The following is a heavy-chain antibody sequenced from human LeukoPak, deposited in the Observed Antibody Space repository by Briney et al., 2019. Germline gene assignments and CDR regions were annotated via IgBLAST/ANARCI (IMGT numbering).Heavy chain of an antibody. CDR3: AKEAGLRDGYNYDGGYYFDY. D-gene: IGHD5-24*01. CDR2: ISGSGGST. V-gene: IGHV3-23*01. J-gene: IGHJ4*02. Sequence: GGSLRLSCAASGFTFTNYAMNWVRQAPGKGLEWVSAISGSGGSTYYADSVKGRFTISRDNPKNTLYLQMNSLRAEDTAVYYCAKEAGLRDGYNYDGGYYFDYWGQGTLVTVSS. CDR1: GFTFTNYA.